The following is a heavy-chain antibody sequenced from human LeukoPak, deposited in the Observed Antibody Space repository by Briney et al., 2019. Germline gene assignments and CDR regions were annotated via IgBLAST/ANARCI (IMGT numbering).Heavy chain of an antibody. Sequence: SEILSLTCAVSGYSISSGYYWGWLRQPPGKGLEWIGSIYHSGSTYYNPSLKSRVTISVDTSKNQFSLKLSSVTAADTAVYYCARFGDRYDLWSGGIYMDVWGKGTTVTVSS. CDR1: GYSISSGYY. V-gene: IGHV4-38-2*01. CDR3: ARFGDRYDLWSGGIYMDV. D-gene: IGHD3-3*01. J-gene: IGHJ6*03. CDR2: IYHSGST.